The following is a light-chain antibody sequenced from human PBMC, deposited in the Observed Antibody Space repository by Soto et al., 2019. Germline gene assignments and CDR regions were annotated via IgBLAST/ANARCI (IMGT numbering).Light chain of an antibody. J-gene: IGKJ2*01. V-gene: IGKV3-11*01. CDR3: PQRSYWPPA. CDR2: DAS. CDR1: PSVSSY. Sequence: EIVLTQSPATLSLSPGERATLYCRASPSVSSYLAWYQQKPGQATRLLIYDASNRATGIPARFSGSGSWTDFTLTISSLEPEDFAVDDWPQRSYWPPAFGQGTKLEIK.